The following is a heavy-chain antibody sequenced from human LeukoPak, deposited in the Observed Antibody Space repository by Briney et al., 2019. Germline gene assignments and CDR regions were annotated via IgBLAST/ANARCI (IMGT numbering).Heavy chain of an antibody. CDR3: AREVEMADWRSDY. J-gene: IGHJ4*02. CDR1: GGSISSGSYY. V-gene: IGHV4-61*02. Sequence: SQTLSLTCTVSGGSISSGSYYWSWIRQPAGKGLEWIGRIYTSGSTNYNPSLKSRVTISVDTSKNQFSLKLSSVTAADTAVYYCAREVEMADWRSDYWGQGTLVTVSS. CDR2: IYTSGST. D-gene: IGHD5-24*01.